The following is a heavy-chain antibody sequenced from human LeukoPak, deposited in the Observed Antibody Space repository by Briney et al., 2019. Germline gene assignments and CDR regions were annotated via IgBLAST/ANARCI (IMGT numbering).Heavy chain of an antibody. V-gene: IGHV4-38-2*02. Sequence: SETLSLTCTVSGYSISSGYYWGWIRQPPGKGLECIGTIYHSGTTYYSPSLKSRVTISVDTSKNQFSLKLNSMTAADTAVYYCARVTESYGSGRRHNYYYYYMDVWGKGTTVTISS. CDR1: GYSISSGYY. J-gene: IGHJ6*03. CDR3: ARVTESYGSGRRHNYYYYYMDV. D-gene: IGHD3-10*01. CDR2: IYHSGTT.